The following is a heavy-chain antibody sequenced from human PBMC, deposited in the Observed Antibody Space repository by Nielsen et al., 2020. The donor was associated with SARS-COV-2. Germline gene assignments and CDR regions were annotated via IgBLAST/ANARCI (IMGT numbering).Heavy chain of an antibody. CDR1: GFTFSDYY. D-gene: IGHD1-14*01. CDR3: ARDSPEHYYYYYGMDV. CDR2: ISSSSSYT. J-gene: IGHJ6*02. Sequence: SCAASGFTFSDYYMSWIRQAPGKGLEWVSYISSSSSYTNYADSVKGRFTISRDNAKNSLYLQMNSLRAEDTAVYYCARDSPEHYYYYYGMDVWGQGTTVTVSS. V-gene: IGHV3-11*05.